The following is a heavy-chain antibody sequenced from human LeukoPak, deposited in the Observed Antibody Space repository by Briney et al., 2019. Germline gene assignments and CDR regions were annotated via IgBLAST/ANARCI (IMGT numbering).Heavy chain of an antibody. CDR3: ARALRDWNWFDP. J-gene: IGHJ5*02. V-gene: IGHV4-39*07. D-gene: IGHD2-21*01. CDR2: IYYSGST. Sequence: PSETLSLTCTVSGGSISSYYWGWIRQPPGKGLEWIGSIYYSGSTYYNPSLKSRVTISVDTSKNQFSLKLSSVTAADTAVYYCARALRDWNWFDPWGQGTLVTVSS. CDR1: GGSISSYY.